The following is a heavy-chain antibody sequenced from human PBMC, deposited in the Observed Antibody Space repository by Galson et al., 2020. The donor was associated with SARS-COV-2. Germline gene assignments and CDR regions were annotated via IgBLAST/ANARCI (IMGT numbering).Heavy chain of an antibody. Sequence: ESGPTLVKPTQTLTLTCTFSGFSPTTSGVGVGWIRQPPGKALEWLALIYWNDDKRYSPSLKSRLTITKDTSKNQVVLTMTNMDPVDTATYFCAHSAPSSLTIFGVVIVKDYFDYWGQGTLVTVSS. V-gene: IGHV2-5*01. CDR3: AHSAPSSLTIFGVVIVKDYFDY. J-gene: IGHJ4*02. D-gene: IGHD3-3*01. CDR1: GFSPTTSGVG. CDR2: IYWNDDK.